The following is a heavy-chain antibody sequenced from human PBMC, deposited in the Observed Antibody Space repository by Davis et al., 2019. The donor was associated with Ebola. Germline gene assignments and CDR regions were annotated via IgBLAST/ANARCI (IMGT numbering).Heavy chain of an antibody. CDR2: IYYSGST. CDR1: GGSISSSSYY. Sequence: MPSETLSLTCTVSGGSISSSSYYWGWIRQPPGKGLEWIGSIYYSGSTYYNPSLKSRVTISVDTSKNQFSLKLSSVTAADTAVYYCARGRDYIWGSYRFDYWGQGTLVTVSS. J-gene: IGHJ4*02. V-gene: IGHV4-39*01. CDR3: ARGRDYIWGSYRFDY. D-gene: IGHD3-16*02.